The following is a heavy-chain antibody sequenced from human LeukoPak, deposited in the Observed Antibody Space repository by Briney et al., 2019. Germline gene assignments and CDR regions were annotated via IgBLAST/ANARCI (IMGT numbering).Heavy chain of an antibody. J-gene: IGHJ2*01. D-gene: IGHD3-22*01. Sequence: GGSLRLSCAASGFTFSSYAMSWVRQAPGKGLEWVSAISGSGGSTYYADSVKGRFTISRDNSKNTLYLQLNSLRAEDTAVYYCARASLEYSSGYYWYFDLWGRGTLVTVSS. CDR1: GFTFSSYA. V-gene: IGHV3-23*01. CDR3: ARASLEYSSGYYWYFDL. CDR2: ISGSGGST.